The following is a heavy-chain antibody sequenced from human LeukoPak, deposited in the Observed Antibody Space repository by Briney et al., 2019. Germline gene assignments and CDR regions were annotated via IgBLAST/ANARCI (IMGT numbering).Heavy chain of an antibody. CDR2: IYYSGST. D-gene: IGHD5-12*01. CDR1: GGSISSYY. Sequence: SETLSLTCTVSGGSISSYYWSWIRQPPGKGLEWIGYIYYSGSTNYNPSLKSRVTISVDTSKNQFSLKLSSVTAADTAVYYCARGEGSGYDFFDYWGQGTLVTVSS. CDR3: ARGEGSGYDFFDY. J-gene: IGHJ4*02. V-gene: IGHV4-59*01.